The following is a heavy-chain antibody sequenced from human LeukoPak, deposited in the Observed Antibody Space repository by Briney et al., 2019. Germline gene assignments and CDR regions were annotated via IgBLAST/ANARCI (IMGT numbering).Heavy chain of an antibody. V-gene: IGHV4-38-2*02. CDR1: GYSISSGYY. CDR2: IYHSGST. CDR3: AGNKVVGATGFGTELGSFDI. Sequence: SETLSLTCTVSGYSISSGYYWGWIRQPPGKGLEWIGSIYHSGSTYYNPSLKSRVTISVDTSKNQFSLKLSSVTAADTAVYYCAGNKVVGATGFGTELGSFDIWGQGTKV. J-gene: IGHJ3*02. D-gene: IGHD1-26*01.